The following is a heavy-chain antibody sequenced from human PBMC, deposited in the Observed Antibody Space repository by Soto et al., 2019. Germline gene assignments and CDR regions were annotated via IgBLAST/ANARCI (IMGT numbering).Heavy chain of an antibody. Sequence: PGGSLRLSCAASGFTFTSYAMSWVRQAPGKGLEWVSAISGSGGSPDYADSVKGRFTISRDNSKNTLYLQMNSLRAEDTAVYYCAPNEDGFRWGQGTLVTVSS. CDR1: GFTFTSYA. V-gene: IGHV3-23*01. CDR2: ISGSGGSP. CDR3: APNEDGFR. J-gene: IGHJ4*02. D-gene: IGHD1-1*01.